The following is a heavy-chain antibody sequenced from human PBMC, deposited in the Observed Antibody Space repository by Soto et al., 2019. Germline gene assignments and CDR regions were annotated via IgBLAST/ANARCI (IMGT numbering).Heavy chain of an antibody. Sequence: QVHLVESGGGVVQAGRCLRLSCTASGLTFTSYAIHWVRQAPGKGLEWVSLISEDGGNKYFAESVRGRFLISRDNSKNTVYMQMTSLRPEDTAVYFCARRLTSTVSALGYWGQGTLVTVSS. CDR3: ARRLTSTVSALGY. J-gene: IGHJ4*02. CDR1: GLTFTSYA. CDR2: ISEDGGNK. V-gene: IGHV3-30-3*01. D-gene: IGHD6-19*01.